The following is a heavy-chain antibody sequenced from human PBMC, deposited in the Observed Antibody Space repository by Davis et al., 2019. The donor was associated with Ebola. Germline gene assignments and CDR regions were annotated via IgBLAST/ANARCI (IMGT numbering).Heavy chain of an antibody. D-gene: IGHD1-26*01. CDR2: LGTSADA. V-gene: IGHV3-23*01. CDR1: GFIFSSYV. CDR3: TKDTSNIWFDI. J-gene: IGHJ3*02. Sequence: GGSLRLSCAASGFIFSSYVMSWVRQAPGKGLEWVSTLGTSADAYHADSVKGCFTISRDNSKNTLYLQMNGLRVEDTAIYYCTKDTSNIWFDIWGQGTMVTVSS.